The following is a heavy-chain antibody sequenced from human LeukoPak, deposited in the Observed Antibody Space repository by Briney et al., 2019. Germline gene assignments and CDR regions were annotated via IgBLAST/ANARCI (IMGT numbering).Heavy chain of an antibody. D-gene: IGHD1-1*01. CDR2: INPNSGGT. Sequence: ASVKVSCKASGYTFTGYYMHWVRQAPGQGLEWMGWINPNSGGTNYAQKFQGRVTMTRDTSISTAYMELSRLRSDDTAVYYCARESVEPPPYYYYYMDVWGKGATVTVSS. CDR1: GYTFTGYY. V-gene: IGHV1-2*02. J-gene: IGHJ6*03. CDR3: ARESVEPPPYYYYYMDV.